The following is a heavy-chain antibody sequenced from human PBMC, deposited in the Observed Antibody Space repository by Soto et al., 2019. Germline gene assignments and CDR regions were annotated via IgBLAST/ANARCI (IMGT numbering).Heavy chain of an antibody. D-gene: IGHD2-2*01. CDR3: GRDQREAVPAAPVAYYYYYMGV. Sequence: PGESLKISCAASGFTVSSNYMSWVRQAPGKGLEWVSVIYSGGSTYYADSVKGRFTISRHNSKNTLYLQMNSLRAEDTAVYYYGRDQREAVPAAPVAYYYYYMGVWGKGTTVTVSS. CDR2: IYSGGST. V-gene: IGHV3-53*04. CDR1: GFTVSSNY. J-gene: IGHJ6*03.